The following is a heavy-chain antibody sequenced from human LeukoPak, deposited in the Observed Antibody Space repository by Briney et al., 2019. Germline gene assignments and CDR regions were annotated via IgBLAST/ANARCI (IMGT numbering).Heavy chain of an antibody. CDR2: ISSSGSTI. CDR1: GFTFSDYY. CDR3: ARVGSSWYRYYCMDV. Sequence: PGGSLRLSCAASGFTFSDYYMSWIRQAPGKGLEWVSYISSSGSTIYYAVSVKGRFTISRDNAKNSLYLQMNSLRAEDTAVYYCARVGSSWYRYYCMDVWGKGTTVTVSS. D-gene: IGHD6-13*01. J-gene: IGHJ6*03. V-gene: IGHV3-11*04.